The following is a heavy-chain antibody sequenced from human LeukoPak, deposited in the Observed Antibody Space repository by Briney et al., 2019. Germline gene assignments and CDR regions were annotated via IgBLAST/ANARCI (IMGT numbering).Heavy chain of an antibody. Sequence: ASVKLSCKASGYTFTSYYMHWVRQAPGQGLEWMGIINPSGGSTSDAQKFQGRVNMTRDTSTSTVYKELSTLRSENTAVYYCARDLGGYSYGPYFDYWGQGTLVTVSS. CDR3: ARDLGGYSYGPYFDY. CDR2: INPSGGST. J-gene: IGHJ4*02. D-gene: IGHD5-18*01. CDR1: GYTFTSYY. V-gene: IGHV1-46*03.